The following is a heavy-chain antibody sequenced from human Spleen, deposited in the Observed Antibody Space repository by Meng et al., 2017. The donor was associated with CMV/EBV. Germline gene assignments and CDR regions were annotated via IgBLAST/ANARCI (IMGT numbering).Heavy chain of an antibody. J-gene: IGHJ4*02. CDR2: ISGSGGST. D-gene: IGHD6-6*01. Sequence: GGSLRLSCAASGFTFSSYAMSWVRQAPGKGLEWVSAISGSGGSTYYADSVKGRFTISRDNSKNTLYLQMNSLRTEDTAVYYCARWYDTSSGFDYWGQGTLVTVSS. CDR1: GFTFSSYA. CDR3: ARWYDTSSGFDY. V-gene: IGHV3-23*01.